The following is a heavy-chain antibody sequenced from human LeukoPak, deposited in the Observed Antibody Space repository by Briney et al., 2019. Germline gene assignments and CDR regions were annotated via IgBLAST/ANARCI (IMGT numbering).Heavy chain of an antibody. CDR3: AREYYYDSSGYLGGDFDY. CDR2: ISYDGSNK. D-gene: IGHD3-22*01. J-gene: IGHJ4*02. CDR1: GFTFSSYG. V-gene: IGHV3-30*03. Sequence: GRSLRLSCAASGFTFSSYGMHWVRQAPGKGLEWVAVISYDGSNKYYADSVKGRFTISRDNAKNSLYLQMNSLRAEDTAVYYCAREYYYDSSGYLGGDFDYWGQGTLVTVSS.